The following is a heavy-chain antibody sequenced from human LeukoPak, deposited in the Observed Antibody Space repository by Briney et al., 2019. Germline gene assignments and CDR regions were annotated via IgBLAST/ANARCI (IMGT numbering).Heavy chain of an antibody. CDR1: GYTFTSYA. J-gene: IGHJ6*03. CDR3: AREERMVYAIYYYYYMDV. CDR2: INTNTGNP. V-gene: IGHV7-4-1*02. Sequence: ASVKVSCKASGYTFTSYAMNWVRQAPGQGLEWMGWINTNTGNPTYAQGFTGRFVFSLDTSVSTAYLQISSLKAEDTAVYYCAREERMVYAIYYYYYMDVWGKGTTVTVSS. D-gene: IGHD2-8*01.